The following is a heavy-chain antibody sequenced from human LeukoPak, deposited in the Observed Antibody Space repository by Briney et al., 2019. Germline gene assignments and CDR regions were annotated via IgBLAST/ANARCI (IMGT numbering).Heavy chain of an antibody. V-gene: IGHV4-59*12. CDR2: ISNSGST. CDR3: ASTLGTAYYYDSSGYYGY. CDR1: GGSINNFY. Sequence: SESLSLTCTVSGGSINNFYWSWIRQPSGKGLEWIGYISNSGSTNYNPSLKSRATISVDTSKNQFSLKLSSVTAADTAVYYCASTLGTAYYYDSSGYYGYWGQGTLVTVSS. D-gene: IGHD3-22*01. J-gene: IGHJ4*02.